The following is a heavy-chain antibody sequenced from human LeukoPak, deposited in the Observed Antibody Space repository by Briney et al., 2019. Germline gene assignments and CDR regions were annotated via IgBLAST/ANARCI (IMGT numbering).Heavy chain of an antibody. Sequence: GASVKVSCKASGYTFTDYYMQWVRQAPGQGLEWMGRINPNRGGTDYAQTFQGWVTMTRDTSISTDYIDLSRLRPDDPAVDYCARARHSSGYYGFDYWGQGTLVTVSS. CDR2: INPNRGGT. V-gene: IGHV1-2*04. J-gene: IGHJ4*02. CDR3: ARARHSSGYYGFDY. D-gene: IGHD3-22*01. CDR1: GYTFTDYY.